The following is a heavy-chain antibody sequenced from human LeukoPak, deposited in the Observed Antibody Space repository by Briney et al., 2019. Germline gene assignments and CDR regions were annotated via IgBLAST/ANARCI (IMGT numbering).Heavy chain of an antibody. CDR2: ISGSGGST. J-gene: IGHJ4*02. CDR1: GFTFSSYA. D-gene: IGHD3-22*01. V-gene: IGHV3-23*01. Sequence: GGSLRLYCAASGFTFSSYAMSWVRQAPGKGLEWVSAISGSGGSTYYADSVKGRFTISRDNSKNTLYLQMNSLRAEDTAVYYCAKSSQYYYDSSGYYFGGTRGGGQGTLVTVSS. CDR3: AKSSQYYYDSSGYYFGGTRG.